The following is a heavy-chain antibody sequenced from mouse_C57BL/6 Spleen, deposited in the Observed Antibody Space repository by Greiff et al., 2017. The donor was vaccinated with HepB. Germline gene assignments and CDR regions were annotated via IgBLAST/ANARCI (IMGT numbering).Heavy chain of an antibody. Sequence: VQLQQSGAELVRPGSSVKLSCKASGYTFTSYWMHWVKQRPIQGLEWIGNIDPSDSETHYNQKFKDKATLTVDKSSSTAYMQLSSLTSEDSAVYYCARWAGSSYFAYWGQGTLVTVSA. J-gene: IGHJ3*01. D-gene: IGHD1-1*01. V-gene: IGHV1-52*01. CDR1: GYTFTSYW. CDR3: ARWAGSSYFAY. CDR2: IDPSDSET.